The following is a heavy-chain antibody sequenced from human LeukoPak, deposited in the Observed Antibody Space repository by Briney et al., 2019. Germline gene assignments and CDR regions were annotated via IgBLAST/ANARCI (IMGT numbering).Heavy chain of an antibody. V-gene: IGHV3-15*01. D-gene: IGHD2-8*01. J-gene: IGHJ6*02. CDR1: GFTFSSYE. Sequence: NPGGSLRLSCAASGFTFSSYEMNWVRQAPGKGLEWVGRIKSKTDGGTTDYAAPVKGRFTISRDDSKNTLYLQMNSLKTEDTAVYYCTFGVENYYYYGMDVWGQGTTVTVSS. CDR3: TFGVENYYYYGMDV. CDR2: IKSKTDGGTT.